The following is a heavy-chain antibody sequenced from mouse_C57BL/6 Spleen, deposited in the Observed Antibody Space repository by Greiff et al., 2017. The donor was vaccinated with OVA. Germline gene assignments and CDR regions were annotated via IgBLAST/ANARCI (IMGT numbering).Heavy chain of an antibody. J-gene: IGHJ2*01. CDR2: INPNNGGT. V-gene: IGHV1-26*01. CDR3: ASGVYYYGSSYGDFDY. CDR1: GYTFTDYY. D-gene: IGHD1-1*01. Sequence: EVQLQQSGPELVKPGASVKISCKASGYTFTDYYMNWVKQSHGKSLEWIGDINPNNGGTSYNQKFKGKATLTVDKSYSTAYMELRSLTSEDSAVYYCASGVYYYGSSYGDFDYWGQGTTLTVSS.